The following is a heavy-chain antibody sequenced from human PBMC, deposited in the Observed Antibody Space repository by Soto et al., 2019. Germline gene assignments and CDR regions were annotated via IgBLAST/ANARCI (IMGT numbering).Heavy chain of an antibody. D-gene: IGHD5-12*01. CDR3: ARAGYHSGNAAKDYYYYYGMDV. Sequence: QVQLQESGPGLVKPSETLSLTCTVSGGSISSYYWSWIRQPPGKGLEWIGYIYYSGSTNYNPSLNWRISISADTSKNQFSLKMSSVTAADTAVYYCARAGYHSGNAAKDYYYYYGMDVWGQGTTVTVSS. CDR1: GGSISSYY. V-gene: IGHV4-59*01. CDR2: IYYSGST. J-gene: IGHJ6*02.